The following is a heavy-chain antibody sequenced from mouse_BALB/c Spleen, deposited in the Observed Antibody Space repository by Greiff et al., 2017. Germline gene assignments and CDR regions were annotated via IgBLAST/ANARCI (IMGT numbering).Heavy chain of an antibody. CDR2: INPYNDGT. CDR1: GYTFTSYV. CDR3: ARGGLGKSIYDGYRDAMDY. V-gene: IGHV1-14*01. D-gene: IGHD2-3*01. Sequence: EVQLQQSGPELVKPGASVKMSCKASGYTFTSYVMHWVKQKPGQGLEWIGYINPYNDGTKYNEKFKGKATLTSDKSSSTAYMELSSLTSEDSAVYYCARGGLGKSIYDGYRDAMDYWGQGTSVTVSS. J-gene: IGHJ4*01.